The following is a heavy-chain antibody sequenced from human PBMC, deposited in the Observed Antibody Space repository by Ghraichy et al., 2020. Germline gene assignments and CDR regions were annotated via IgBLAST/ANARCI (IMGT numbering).Heavy chain of an antibody. J-gene: IGHJ3*02. D-gene: IGHD4-17*01. CDR1: GFTFSSYA. CDR3: AKDPDDYGDYADAFDI. Sequence: GGSLRLSCAASGFTFSSYAMSWVRQAPGKGLEWVSAISGSGGSTYYADSAKGRFTISRDNSKNTLYLQMNSLRAEDTAVYYCAKDPDDYGDYADAFDIWGQGTMVTVSS. CDR2: ISGSGGST. V-gene: IGHV3-23*01.